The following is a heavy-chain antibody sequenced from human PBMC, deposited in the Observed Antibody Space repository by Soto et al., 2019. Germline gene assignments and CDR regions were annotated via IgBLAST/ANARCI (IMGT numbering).Heavy chain of an antibody. J-gene: IGHJ5*02. D-gene: IGHD1-1*01. CDR3: ATDRGWNGVWFDP. CDR2: INSDGSST. CDR1: GFTFSSYW. V-gene: IGHV3-74*01. Sequence: EVQLVESGGGLVQPGGSLRLSCAASGFTFSSYWMHWVRQAPGKGLVWVSRINSDGSSTSYADSVKGRFTISRDNDKNTLYLQMNSLRAEDTAVYYCATDRGWNGVWFDPWGQGTLVTVSS.